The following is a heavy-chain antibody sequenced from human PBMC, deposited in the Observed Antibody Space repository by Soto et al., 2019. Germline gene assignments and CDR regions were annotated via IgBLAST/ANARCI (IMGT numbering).Heavy chain of an antibody. CDR2: INPKSDDT. D-gene: IGHD4-17*01. J-gene: IGHJ5*02. CDR3: ARKHYIDYIRWGLDP. Sequence: ASVKVSCKASGYPFSDNQIHWLRRAPGQGLEWMGRINPKSDDTNYAQKFQGRVTMTRDTSIDTAYLELTGLTSDDTATYYCARKHYIDYIRWGLDPWGQGTLVTVSS. V-gene: IGHV1-2*02. CDR1: GYPFSDNQ.